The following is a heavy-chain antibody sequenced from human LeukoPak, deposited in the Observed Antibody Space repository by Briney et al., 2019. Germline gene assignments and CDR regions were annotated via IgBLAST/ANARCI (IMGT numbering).Heavy chain of an antibody. CDR3: ARLYDFWSPVDY. CDR1: GFTFSSYA. D-gene: IGHD3-3*01. Sequence: PGGSLRLSCAASGFTFSSYAMSWVRQAPGKGLEWVSAISGSGGSTYFADSVKGRFTISRDNSKNTLYLQMNSLRAEDTAVYYCARLYDFWSPVDYWGQGTLVTVSS. V-gene: IGHV3-23*01. J-gene: IGHJ4*02. CDR2: ISGSGGST.